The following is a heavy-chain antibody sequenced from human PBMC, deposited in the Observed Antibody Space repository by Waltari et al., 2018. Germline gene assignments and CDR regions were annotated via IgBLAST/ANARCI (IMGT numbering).Heavy chain of an antibody. J-gene: IGHJ4*02. V-gene: IGHV3-30*02. Sequence: QVQLVESGGGVVQPGGSLRPSCEASGFTFSSYGMHWFRTAPGKGLEWVAFIRYDGSNKYYADSVKGRFTISRDNSKNTLYLQMNSLRAEDTAVYYCAKDGRRLQSSEYYFDYWGQGTLVTVSS. D-gene: IGHD6-25*01. CDR1: GFTFSSYG. CDR3: AKDGRRLQSSEYYFDY. CDR2: IRYDGSNK.